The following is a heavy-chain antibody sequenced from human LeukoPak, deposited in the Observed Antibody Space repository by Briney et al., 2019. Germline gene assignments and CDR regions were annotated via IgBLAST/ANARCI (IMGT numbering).Heavy chain of an antibody. D-gene: IGHD1-26*01. CDR3: ARDGGAKARGAYNWFDP. CDR1: GYTFTGYY. Sequence: ASVKVSCKASGYTFTGYYMHWVRQAPGQGLEWMGWINPNSGGTNYAQKFQGRVTMTRDTSTSTVYMELSSLRSEDTAVYYCARDGGAKARGAYNWFDPWGQGTLVTVSS. CDR2: INPNSGGT. J-gene: IGHJ5*02. V-gene: IGHV1-2*02.